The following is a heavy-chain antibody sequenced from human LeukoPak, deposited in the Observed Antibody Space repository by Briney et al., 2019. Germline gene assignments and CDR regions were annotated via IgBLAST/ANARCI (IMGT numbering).Heavy chain of an antibody. V-gene: IGHV1-69*04. CDR3: ASFYYDPSGYYSAFDY. CDR1: GDTFSSYA. J-gene: IGHJ4*02. Sequence: SVKVSCKASGDTFSSYAISWVRQAPGQGLEWMGRIIPILGIANYAQKFQGRVTITADKSTSTAYMELSSLRSEDTAVYYCASFYYDPSGYYSAFDYWGQGTLVTVSS. CDR2: IIPILGIA. D-gene: IGHD3-22*01.